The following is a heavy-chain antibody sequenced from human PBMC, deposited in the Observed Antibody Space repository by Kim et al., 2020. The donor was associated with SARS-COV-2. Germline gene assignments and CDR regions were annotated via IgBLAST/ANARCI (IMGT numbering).Heavy chain of an antibody. CDR2: ISGSGGST. CDR3: AGGSGYYLWYFDY. J-gene: IGHJ4*02. D-gene: IGHD3-22*01. Sequence: GGSLRLSCAASGFTFSSYAMSWVRQAPGKGLEWVSAISGSGGSTYYADSVKGRFTISRDNSKNTLYLQMNSLRAEDTAVYYCAGGSGYYLWYFDYWGQGTLVTVSS. CDR1: GFTFSSYA. V-gene: IGHV3-23*01.